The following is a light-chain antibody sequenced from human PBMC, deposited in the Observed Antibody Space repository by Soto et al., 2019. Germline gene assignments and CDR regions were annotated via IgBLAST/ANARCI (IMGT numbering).Light chain of an antibody. V-gene: IGKV3-20*01. CDR3: QQDGSAPMFT. Sequence: DIVLTQSPGTLSLSPGERATLSCRASLSLSSFLAWYQQKPGQAPRLLIYGVSRRATGIPDRFSGSGSGTDFTLTIASLEPEDFAVYYCQQDGSAPMFTFGQGTKLEIK. CDR2: GVS. CDR1: LSLSSF. J-gene: IGKJ2*01.